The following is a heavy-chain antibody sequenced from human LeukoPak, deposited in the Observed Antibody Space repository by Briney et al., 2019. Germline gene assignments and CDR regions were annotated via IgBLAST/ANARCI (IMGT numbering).Heavy chain of an antibody. D-gene: IGHD3-10*01. CDR1: GFTVSSNY. J-gene: IGHJ4*02. CDR2: IYSGGSA. CDR3: ARDRSPGNFDD. V-gene: IGHV3-66*01. Sequence: PGGSLRLSCVVSGFTVSSNYMSWVRQAPGKGLEWVSVIYSGGSAYYADSVKGRFTISRDNSKNTLFLQMNSLRAEDTAVYYCARDRSPGNFDDWGQGTLVTVSS.